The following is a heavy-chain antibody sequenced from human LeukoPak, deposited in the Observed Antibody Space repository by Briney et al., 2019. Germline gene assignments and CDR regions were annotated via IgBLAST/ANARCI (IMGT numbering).Heavy chain of an antibody. V-gene: IGHV3-33*08. CDR1: GFTVSNNY. J-gene: IGHJ4*02. Sequence: GGSLRLSCAASGFTVSNNYMSWVRQAPGKGLEWVAVIWYDGSNKYYADSVKGRFTISRDNSKNTLYLQMNSLRAEDTAVYYCARDLDYWGQGTLVTVSS. CDR3: ARDLDY. CDR2: IWYDGSNK.